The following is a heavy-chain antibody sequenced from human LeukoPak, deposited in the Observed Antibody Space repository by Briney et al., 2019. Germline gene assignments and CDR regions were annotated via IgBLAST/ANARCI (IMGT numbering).Heavy chain of an antibody. CDR2: ISGSGGST. Sequence: GGSLRLSCAASGFTFSSYAMSWVRQAPGKGLEWVSVISGSGGSTYHANSVKGRFTISRDNSKNTLDLQMNSLGAEDTAVYYCAKATLPTCGGARCYYFDNWGQGTLVTVSS. CDR3: AKATLPTCGGARCYYFDN. CDR1: GFTFSSYA. D-gene: IGHD2-15*01. V-gene: IGHV3-23*01. J-gene: IGHJ4*02.